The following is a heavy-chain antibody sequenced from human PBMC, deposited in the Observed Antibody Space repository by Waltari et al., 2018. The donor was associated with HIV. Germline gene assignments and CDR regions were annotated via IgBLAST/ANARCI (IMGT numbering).Heavy chain of an antibody. V-gene: IGHV3-33*01. Sequence: QVHLVESGGTVVQPGKYLRLSCVTDGFTLTAYALSWFRQTPGAGLQWVAILWPDGNTRFYAPFVRGRFSISRDNTKKTVFLQMRALRADDTGVYFCARQGNTGTYFGGHRWGRGT. CDR2: LWPDGNTR. CDR1: GFTLTAYA. CDR3: ARQGNTGTYFGGHR. J-gene: IGHJ4*02. D-gene: IGHD3-10*01.